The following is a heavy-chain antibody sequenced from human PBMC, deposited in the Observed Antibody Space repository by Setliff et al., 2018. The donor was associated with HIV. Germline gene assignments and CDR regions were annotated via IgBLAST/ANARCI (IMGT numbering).Heavy chain of an antibody. V-gene: IGHV4-59*08. CDR2: ISYSGNT. J-gene: IGHJ6*03. Sequence: SETLSLTCNISGGSISGYLWTWVRQAPDTGLEWIGFISYSGNTRYNPALRSRVNMSVDTSRNQFSLRVKSMTAADTAVYYCARLVEDRLTSFLVYYYYYMDVWGKGTTVTVSS. CDR3: ARLVEDRLTSFLVYYYYYMDV. D-gene: IGHD3-3*02. CDR1: GGSISGYL.